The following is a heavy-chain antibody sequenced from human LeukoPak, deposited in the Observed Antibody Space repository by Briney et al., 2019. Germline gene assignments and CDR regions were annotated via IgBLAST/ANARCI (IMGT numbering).Heavy chain of an antibody. CDR3: AREVSVTPYYFDY. CDR1: GGSFSGYY. CDR2: IYYSGST. D-gene: IGHD4-11*01. V-gene: IGHV4-30-4*01. Sequence: SETLSLTCAVYGGSFSGYYWSWTRQPPGKGLEWIGYIYYSGSTYYNPSLKSRVTISVDTSKNQFSLKLSSVTAADTAVYYCAREVSVTPYYFDYWGQGTLVTVSS. J-gene: IGHJ4*02.